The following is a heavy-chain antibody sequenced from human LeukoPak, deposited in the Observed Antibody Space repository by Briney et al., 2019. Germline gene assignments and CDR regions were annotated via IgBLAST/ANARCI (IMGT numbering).Heavy chain of an antibody. V-gene: IGHV4-59*08. CDR3: ARHPDIYLISY. Sequence: SETLSLTCTVSGGSIRSYYWSWIRQPPGKGLEWIGYMYYSGSTCYNPSLKSRVTISVDTSKNQFSLKLSSVTAADTAVYYCARHPDIYLISYWGQGTLVTVSS. J-gene: IGHJ4*02. CDR2: MYYSGST. D-gene: IGHD2-15*01. CDR1: GGSIRSYY.